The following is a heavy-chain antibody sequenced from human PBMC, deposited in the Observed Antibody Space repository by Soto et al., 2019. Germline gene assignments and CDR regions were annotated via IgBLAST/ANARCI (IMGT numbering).Heavy chain of an antibody. CDR1: GFNFGREA. CDR3: AKDWGLGM. CDR2: ISYDGSDT. V-gene: IGHV3-30-3*01. Sequence: PGGSLRLSCAASGFNFGREAMSWVRQDPGKGLEWVASISYDGSDTLYTDSVKGRFTISRDNSKSTLDLQMNSLRPEDTAVYYCAKDWGLGMWGQGTLVTV. D-gene: IGHD3-16*01. J-gene: IGHJ4*02.